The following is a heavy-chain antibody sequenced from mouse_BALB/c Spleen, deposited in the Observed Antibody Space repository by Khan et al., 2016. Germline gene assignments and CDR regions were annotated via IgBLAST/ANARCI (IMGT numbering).Heavy chain of an antibody. CDR3: ARSGGNYYVDY. Sequence: QVQLQQSGAELARPGASVKLSCKASGYTFTSYWMQWVKQRPGQGLEWIGAIYPGDDDTRNTQKFLGKATLTADKSSSTAYMQLSSLASEDAAVFYCARSGGNYYVDYWGHGTTLIVSS. CDR1: GYTFTSYW. CDR2: IYPGDDDT. J-gene: IGHJ2*01. V-gene: IGHV1-87*01. D-gene: IGHD2-1*01.